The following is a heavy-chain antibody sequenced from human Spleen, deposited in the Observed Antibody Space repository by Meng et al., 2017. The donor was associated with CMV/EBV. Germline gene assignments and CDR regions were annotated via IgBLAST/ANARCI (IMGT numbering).Heavy chain of an antibody. D-gene: IGHD2/OR15-2a*01. CDR1: GFTFSSYA. V-gene: IGHV3-23*01. Sequence: GGSLRLSCAASGFTFSSYAMIWVRQAPGKGLEWVSAISAGGTATYYADSVKGRFTISRDNSKNTLYLQMNSLRAEDTAVYYCARGLSMTYYYYYGMDVWGQGTTVTVSS. CDR2: ISAGGTAT. CDR3: ARGLSMTYYYYYGMDV. J-gene: IGHJ6*02.